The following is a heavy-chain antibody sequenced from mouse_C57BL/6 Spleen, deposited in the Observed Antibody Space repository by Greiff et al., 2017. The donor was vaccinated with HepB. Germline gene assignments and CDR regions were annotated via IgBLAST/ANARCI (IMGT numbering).Heavy chain of an antibody. CDR1: GYTFTSYW. Sequence: QVQLQQPGAELVKPGASVKLSCKASGYTFTSYWMQWVKQRPGQGLEWIGEIDPSDSYTNYNQKFKGKATLTVDTSSSTAYMQLSSLTSEDSAVYYCARGGSTDGFAYWGQGTLVTVSA. CDR3: ARGGSTDGFAY. J-gene: IGHJ3*01. V-gene: IGHV1-50*01. CDR2: IDPSDSYT.